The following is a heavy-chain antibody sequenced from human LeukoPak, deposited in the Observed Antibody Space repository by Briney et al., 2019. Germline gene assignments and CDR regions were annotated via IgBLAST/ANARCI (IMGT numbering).Heavy chain of an antibody. D-gene: IGHD1-7*01. J-gene: IGHJ5*02. Sequence: PSETLSLTCSVSGGSISSYYWSWIRQPPGKGLEWIGYIYYSGSTNYNPSLKSRVTISVDTSKNQFSLKLSSVTAADTAVYYCARSGDFDGTINWFDPWGQGTLVTVSS. CDR1: GGSISSYY. CDR3: ARSGDFDGTINWFDP. V-gene: IGHV4-59*12. CDR2: IYYSGST.